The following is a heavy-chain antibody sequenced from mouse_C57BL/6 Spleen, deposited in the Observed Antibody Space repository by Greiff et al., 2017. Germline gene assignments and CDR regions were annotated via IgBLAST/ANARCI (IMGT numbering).Heavy chain of an antibody. CDR3: SRTGTGFYY. CDR1: GYTFTSYW. D-gene: IGHD4-1*01. J-gene: IGHJ2*01. Sequence: QVQLQQSGTELVKPGASVKLPCKASGYTFTSYWMHWVKQRPGQGLEWIGNINPSNGGTNYNEKFKSKATMTVDTTSSTADMQISSLTSDDAAVYYWSRTGTGFYYWGQGTPLTVSS. CDR2: INPSNGGT. V-gene: IGHV1-53*01.